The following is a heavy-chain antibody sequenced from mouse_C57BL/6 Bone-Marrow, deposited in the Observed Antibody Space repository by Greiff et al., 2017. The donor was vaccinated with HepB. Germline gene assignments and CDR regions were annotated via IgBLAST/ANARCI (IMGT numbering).Heavy chain of an antibody. J-gene: IGHJ3*01. CDR3: ARHGYDKGAFAY. CDR1: GFSLTSYG. CDR2: IWSDGST. V-gene: IGHV2-6-1*01. D-gene: IGHD2-2*01. Sequence: VKLMESGPGLVAPSQSLSITCTVSGFSLTSYGVHWVRQPPGKGLEWLVVIWSDGSTTYNSALKSRLSISKDNAKSQVFLKMNSLQTDDTAMYYCARHGYDKGAFAYWGQGTLVTVSA.